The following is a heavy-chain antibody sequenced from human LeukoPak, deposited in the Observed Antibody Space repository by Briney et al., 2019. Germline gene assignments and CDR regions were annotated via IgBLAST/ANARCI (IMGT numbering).Heavy chain of an antibody. J-gene: IGHJ4*02. D-gene: IGHD4-17*01. V-gene: IGHV4-59*12. CDR1: GGSISSYY. CDR3: ARAPIDGDYDYYFDY. Sequence: SETLSLTCTVSGGSISSYYWSWIRQPPGKGLEWIGEIYHSGSTNYNPSLKSRVTISVDKSKNQFSPKLSSVTAADTAVYYCARAPIDGDYDYYFDYWGQGTLVTVSS. CDR2: IYHSGST.